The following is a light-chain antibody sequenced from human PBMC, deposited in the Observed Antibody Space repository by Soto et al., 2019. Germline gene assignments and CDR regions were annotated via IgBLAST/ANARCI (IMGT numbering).Light chain of an antibody. J-gene: IGKJ2*01. CDR1: QSVSSY. Sequence: EIVLTQSPATLSLSPGERATLSCRASQSVSSYLAWYQQKPGQAPRLLIYDASNRATGLPARFSGSGSGTDFTLTLSSLEPEDFAVYYCQQRSNWPPMYTFGQGTKLEIK. CDR2: DAS. V-gene: IGKV3-11*01. CDR3: QQRSNWPPMYT.